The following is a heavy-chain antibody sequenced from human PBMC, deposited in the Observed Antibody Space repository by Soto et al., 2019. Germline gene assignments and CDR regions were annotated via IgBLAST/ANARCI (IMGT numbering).Heavy chain of an antibody. Sequence: DVQLVETGGGLLQPGGSLRLSCAASGFIVSSSYMSWVRQAPGKGLEWVSVIYSDGRTYYADSLKGRFTISRDNSKNTLYLQMNSRSAEDTAVYYCARCRGWYGQCYFDCWGQGTLVTVSS. CDR3: ARCRGWYGQCYFDC. J-gene: IGHJ4*02. CDR2: IYSDGRT. CDR1: GFIVSSSY. V-gene: IGHV3-53*02. D-gene: IGHD6-19*01.